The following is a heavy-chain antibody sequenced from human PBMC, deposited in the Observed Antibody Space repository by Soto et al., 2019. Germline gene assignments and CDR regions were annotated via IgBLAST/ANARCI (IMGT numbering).Heavy chain of an antibody. CDR3: ARAPGPIGVAVGFDY. D-gene: IGHD2-8*01. Sequence: QVQLQQWGAGLLKPSETLSLTCAVYGGSFSGYYWSWIRQPPGKGPGWIGEINHSGTISYNPSLKSRITMSEETSKNQFSLKLSSMTAADTAVYYCARAPGPIGVAVGFDYWGQGTLVTVSS. CDR1: GGSFSGYY. J-gene: IGHJ4*02. V-gene: IGHV4-34*01. CDR2: INHSGTI.